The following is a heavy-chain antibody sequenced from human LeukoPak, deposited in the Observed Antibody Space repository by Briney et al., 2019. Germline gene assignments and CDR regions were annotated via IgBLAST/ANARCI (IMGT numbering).Heavy chain of an antibody. D-gene: IGHD2-15*01. CDR1: GYSFTSYW. V-gene: IGHV5-51*01. Sequence: GESLKISCKTSGYSFTSYWIGWVRQMPGKGLEWMGIIYPGDSDTRYSPSFQGQVTISADKSISTAYLQWSSLKASDTAMYYCARFFESGYCSGGSCRIFDYWGQGTLVTVSS. J-gene: IGHJ4*02. CDR3: ARFFESGYCSGGSCRIFDY. CDR2: IYPGDSDT.